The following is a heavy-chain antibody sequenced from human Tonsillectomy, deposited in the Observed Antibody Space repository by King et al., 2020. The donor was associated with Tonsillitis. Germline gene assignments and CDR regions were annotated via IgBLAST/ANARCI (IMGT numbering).Heavy chain of an antibody. D-gene: IGHD3-9*01. J-gene: IGHJ4*02. V-gene: IGHV3-30*03. CDR1: GFTFSSYG. CDR2: ISYVGSNK. Sequence: VQLVEAGGGVVQPGRSLRLSCAASGFTFSSYGMHWVRQAPGKGLEWVAVISYVGSNKYYVDSVKGRFTISRDNSKNTLYLQMNSLRAEDTAVYYCATGYPFDYWGQGTLVTVSS. CDR3: ATGYPFDY.